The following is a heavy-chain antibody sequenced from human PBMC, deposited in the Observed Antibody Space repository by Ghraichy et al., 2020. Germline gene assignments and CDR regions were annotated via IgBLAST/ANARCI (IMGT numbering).Heavy chain of an antibody. CDR3: AKDQAYDILTGYYGWYFDL. CDR2: IRYDGSNK. V-gene: IGHV3-30*02. Sequence: GESLNISCAASGFTFSSYGMHWVRQAPGKGLEWVAFIRYDGSNKYYADSVKGRFTISRDNSKNTLYLQMNSLRAEDTAVYYCAKDQAYDILTGYYGWYFDLWGRGTLVTVSS. J-gene: IGHJ2*01. D-gene: IGHD3-9*01. CDR1: GFTFSSYG.